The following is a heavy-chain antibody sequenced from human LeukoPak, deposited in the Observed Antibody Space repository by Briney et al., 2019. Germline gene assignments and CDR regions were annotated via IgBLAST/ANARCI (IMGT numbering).Heavy chain of an antibody. D-gene: IGHD5-18*01. V-gene: IGHV1-69*13. CDR2: IIPIFGTA. CDR3: ARARGYSYGPQYYFDY. J-gene: IGHJ4*02. Sequence: SVKVSCKASGGTFSSYAISWVRQAPGQGLEWMGGIIPIFGTANYAQKFQGRVTITADESTSTAYMELSSLRSEDTAVYYCARARGYSYGPQYYFDYWGQGTLVTVSS. CDR1: GGTFSSYA.